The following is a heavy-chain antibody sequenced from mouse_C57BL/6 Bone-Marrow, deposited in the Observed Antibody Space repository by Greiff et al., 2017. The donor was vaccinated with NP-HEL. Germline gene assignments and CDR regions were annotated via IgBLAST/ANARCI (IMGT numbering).Heavy chain of an antibody. CDR1: GYTFTSYG. CDR3: ARDYGSSYADY. CDR2: IYPRSGNP. Sequence: VQLQQSGAELARPGASVKLSCKASGYTFTSYGISWVKQRPGQGLEWIGAIYPRSGNPYYIEKFKGKATLTADKSSSTAYMELRSLTSEDSAVYFCARDYGSSYADYWGQGTTLTVSS. J-gene: IGHJ2*01. V-gene: IGHV1-81*01. D-gene: IGHD1-1*01.